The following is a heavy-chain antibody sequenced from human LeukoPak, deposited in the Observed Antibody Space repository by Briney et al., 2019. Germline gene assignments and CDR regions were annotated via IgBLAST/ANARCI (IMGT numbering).Heavy chain of an antibody. CDR3: AKDTGQLR. CDR2: ISYDGSNK. CDR1: GFTFSSYA. J-gene: IGHJ4*02. V-gene: IGHV3-30*04. Sequence: GGSLRLSCAASGFTFSSYAMHWVRQAPGKGLEWVAVISYDGSNKYYADSVKGRFTVSRDNSKNTLYLQMNSLRAEDTAVYYCAKDTGQLRWGQETLVTVSS. D-gene: IGHD2-2*01.